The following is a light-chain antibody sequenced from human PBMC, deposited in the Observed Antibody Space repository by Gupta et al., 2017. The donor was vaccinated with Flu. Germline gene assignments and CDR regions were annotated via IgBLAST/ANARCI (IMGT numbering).Light chain of an antibody. Sequence: EIVLTQPPGTLSMSPGERATLSCRATQRVSSSYLAWYQQKPGQAPRLLIYDASIRAIGIPDRFSGSGSGTDFALTISRLEPEDFAVYYCQQYGSSTYTFGQGTKLEIK. CDR1: QRVSSSY. V-gene: IGKV3-20*01. CDR3: QQYGSSTYT. J-gene: IGKJ2*01. CDR2: DAS.